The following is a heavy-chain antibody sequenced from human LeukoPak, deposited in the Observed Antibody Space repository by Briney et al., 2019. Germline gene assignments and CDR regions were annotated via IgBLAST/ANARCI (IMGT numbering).Heavy chain of an antibody. CDR2: IYYSGST. V-gene: IGHV4-59*01. Sequence: SETLSLTCTVSGGSINSYYWSWIRQPPGKGLEWIGYIYYSGSTNYNPSLKSRVTISVDTSKNQFSLRLSSVTAADTAVYYCARDCFGSNALEYWGQGNLVTVSS. J-gene: IGHJ4*02. CDR3: ARDCFGSNALEY. D-gene: IGHD4-23*01. CDR1: GGSINSYY.